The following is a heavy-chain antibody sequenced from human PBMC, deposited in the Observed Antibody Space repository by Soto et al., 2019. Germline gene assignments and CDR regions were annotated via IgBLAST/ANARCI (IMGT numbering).Heavy chain of an antibody. J-gene: IGHJ4*01. CDR2: IFYSGST. CDR1: GGSISVHY. CDR3: ARVGSSGWSPDY. V-gene: IGHV4-59*11. D-gene: IGHD6-19*01. Sequence: AETLSLTCSFSGGSISVHYWSWIRQSPGKGLEWIGYIFYSGSTNYNPSLKSRVTISVDTSKNQFSLKMSSVTAADTAVYYCARVGSSGWSPDYWGRGTLVTVSS.